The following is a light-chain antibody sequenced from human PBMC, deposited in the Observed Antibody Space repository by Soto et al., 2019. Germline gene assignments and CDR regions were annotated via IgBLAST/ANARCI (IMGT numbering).Light chain of an antibody. J-gene: IGKJ4*01. V-gene: IGKV3-20*01. CDR2: AAS. Sequence: EIVLTQSPGTLSLSPGERATLSCRASRSVFSNYLAWYQQKPGQAPRLLIYAASSRATGIPDRFSGSGSGIYFTLTISRLEPEDFAVYYCQQYGSSPLTFGGGTKVEIK. CDR3: QQYGSSPLT. CDR1: RSVFSNY.